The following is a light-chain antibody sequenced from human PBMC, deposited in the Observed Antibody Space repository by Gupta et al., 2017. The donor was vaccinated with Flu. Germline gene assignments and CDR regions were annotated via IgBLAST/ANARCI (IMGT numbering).Light chain of an antibody. CDR3: QQAHSFPRT. CDR2: AAS. J-gene: IGKJ1*01. Sequence: GDQVTISCRASRNINKWLAWYQQKPGTAPRLLVYAASGLQSGVPARFSGSGSGTDFTLTISSLQPEDSATYFCQQAHSFPRTFGQGTKV. CDR1: RNINKW. V-gene: IGKV1-12*01.